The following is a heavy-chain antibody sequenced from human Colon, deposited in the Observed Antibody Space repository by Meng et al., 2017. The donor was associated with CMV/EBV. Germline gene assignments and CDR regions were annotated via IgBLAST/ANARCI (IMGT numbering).Heavy chain of an antibody. D-gene: IGHD2-15*01. J-gene: IGHJ3*01. V-gene: IGHV3-23*01. CDR1: GFSFSSFA. CDR2: IRDTGART. Sequence: GRSLTLSCAGSGFSFSSFAISWVRQAPGKGLEWVSLIRDTGARTYYADSVKGRFTISRDNSKNTLFLERDSLRAEDTAFYYGAILAGAAAGNAFDVWGQGTMVTVSS. CDR3: AILAGAAAGNAFDV.